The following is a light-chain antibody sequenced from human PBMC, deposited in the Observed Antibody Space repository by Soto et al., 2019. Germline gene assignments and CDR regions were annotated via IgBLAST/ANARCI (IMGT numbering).Light chain of an antibody. J-gene: IGKJ4*01. CDR2: VTS. CDR1: QSISSY. Sequence: DIQMTXXPXXXXAXXXDXXTIXCRASQSISSYLNWYQQKPGKAPKLLISVTSTLQSGVPSRFSGSASGTAFTLIISSLQPEDFATYYCQQSYNTPLTFGGGTKVDIK. CDR3: QQSYNTPLT. V-gene: IGKV1-39*01.